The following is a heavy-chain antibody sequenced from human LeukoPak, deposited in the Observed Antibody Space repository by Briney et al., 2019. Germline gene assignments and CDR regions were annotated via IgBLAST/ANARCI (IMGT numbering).Heavy chain of an antibody. V-gene: IGHV5-51*01. CDR1: GYRFTSYW. Sequence: GESLKISCKGSGYRFTSYWIGWVRQMPGKCLEWMGLIYPGDSDTRYSPSFQGQVTFSADKSISTAYLQWSSLKASDSAMYYCARRDYYYYYLDVWGKGTTVTVSS. CDR3: ARRDYYYYYLDV. CDR2: IYPGDSDT. J-gene: IGHJ6*03.